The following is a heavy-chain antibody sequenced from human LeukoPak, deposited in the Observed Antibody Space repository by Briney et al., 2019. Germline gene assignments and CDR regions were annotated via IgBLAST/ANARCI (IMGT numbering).Heavy chain of an antibody. CDR2: LTGDGGT. J-gene: IGHJ4*02. V-gene: IGHV3-23*01. CDR3: AKVKWHIIGYFDY. Sequence: GVSLRLSCSASGFTFTNYAMIWVRQAPGKGLEWVSVLTGDGGTYYADSVKGRFTNSRDDSKNTLFLQMNSLRAEDTAVYFCAKVKWHIIGYFDYWGQGTLVTVSS. D-gene: IGHD3-3*02. CDR1: GFTFTNYA.